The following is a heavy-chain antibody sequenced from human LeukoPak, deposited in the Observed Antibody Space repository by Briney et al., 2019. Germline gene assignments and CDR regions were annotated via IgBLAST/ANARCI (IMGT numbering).Heavy chain of an antibody. Sequence: GGSLRLSCTASGFSCGDYAMSWVRQAPGKGLEWVGFIRSKAYGGTTEYAASVKGRFTISRDDSKSIAYLQMNSLKTEDTAVYYCTREPGYYDSSGYFHFDYWGQGTLVTVSS. CDR2: IRSKAYGGTT. D-gene: IGHD3-22*01. V-gene: IGHV3-49*04. CDR1: GFSCGDYA. CDR3: TREPGYYDSSGYFHFDY. J-gene: IGHJ4*02.